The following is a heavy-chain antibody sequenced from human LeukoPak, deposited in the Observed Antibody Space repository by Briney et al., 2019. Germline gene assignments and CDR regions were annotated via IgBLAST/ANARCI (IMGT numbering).Heavy chain of an antibody. D-gene: IGHD3-10*01. CDR3: ARSSRYGSGRMDV. J-gene: IGHJ6*04. CDR1: GGSISSSSYY. Sequence: SETLSLTCTVSGGSISSSSYYWGWIRQPPGKGLEWIGSIYYSGSTYYNPSLKSRVTISVDTSKNQFSLKLSSVTAADTAVYYCARSSRYGSGRMDVWGKGTTVTVSS. CDR2: IYYSGST. V-gene: IGHV4-39*07.